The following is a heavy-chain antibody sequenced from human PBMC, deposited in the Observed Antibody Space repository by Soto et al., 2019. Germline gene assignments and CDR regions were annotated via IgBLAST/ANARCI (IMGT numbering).Heavy chain of an antibody. Sequence: PGESLKISCKGSGYSFPIYWIAWVRQMPGQGLEWMGIIYPGDAETRYSPSVQGQVTISADKSISTAYLQWSSLKASDTAMYYCARFLGYCSSKSCYPDWFDPWGQGTLVTVSS. J-gene: IGHJ5*02. CDR3: ARFLGYCSSKSCYPDWFDP. D-gene: IGHD2-2*01. V-gene: IGHV5-51*01. CDR1: GYSFPIYW. CDR2: IYPGDAET.